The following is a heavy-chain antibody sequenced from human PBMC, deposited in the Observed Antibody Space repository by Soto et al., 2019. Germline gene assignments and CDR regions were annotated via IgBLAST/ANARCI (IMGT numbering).Heavy chain of an antibody. CDR3: ARDRGDRYYYYSGMDV. J-gene: IGHJ6*02. CDR1: GGTFSSYA. D-gene: IGHD2-21*02. CDR2: IIPIFGTA. V-gene: IGHV1-69*12. Sequence: QVQLVQSGAEVKKPGSSVKVSCKASGGTFSSYAISWVRQAPGQGLEWMGGIIPIFGTANYAQKFQGRVTITADESTSTAYMELSSLRSEDTAVYYCARDRGDRYYYYSGMDVWGQGTTVTVSS.